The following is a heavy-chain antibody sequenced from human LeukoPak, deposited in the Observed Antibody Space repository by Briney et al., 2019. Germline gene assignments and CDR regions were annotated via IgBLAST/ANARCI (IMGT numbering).Heavy chain of an antibody. CDR1: GCTFTGYY. V-gene: IGHV1-2*02. CDR2: INPNSGGT. CDR3: ARDYGSGSYNWFDP. D-gene: IGHD3-10*01. Sequence: ASVKVSCKASGCTFTGYYMHWVRQAPGQGLEWMGWINPNSGGTNYAQKFQGRVTMTRDTSISTAYMELSRLRSDDTAVYYCARDYGSGSYNWFDPWGQGTLVTVSS. J-gene: IGHJ5*02.